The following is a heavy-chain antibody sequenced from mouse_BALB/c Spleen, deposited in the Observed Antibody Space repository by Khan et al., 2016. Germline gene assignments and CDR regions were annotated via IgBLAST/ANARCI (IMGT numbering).Heavy chain of an antibody. Sequence: EVELVESGPGLVKPSQSLSLTCSVTGYSITSGYYWNWIRQFPGNKLEWMGYISYDGSNNYNPSLKNRISITRDTSKNQFFLKLNSVTTEDTATYYCARGVGVFAYWGQGTLVTVSA. CDR1: GYSITSGYY. J-gene: IGHJ3*01. CDR3: ARGVGVFAY. D-gene: IGHD1-1*02. V-gene: IGHV3-6*02. CDR2: ISYDGSN.